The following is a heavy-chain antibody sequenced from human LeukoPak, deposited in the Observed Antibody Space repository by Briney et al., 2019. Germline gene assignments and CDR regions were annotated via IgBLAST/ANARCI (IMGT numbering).Heavy chain of an antibody. CDR2: INHSGST. V-gene: IGHV4-34*01. Sequence: SETLSLPCAVYGGSFSGYYWSWIRQPPGKGLEWIGEINHSGSTNYNPSLKSRVTISVDTSKNQFSLKLSSVTAADTAVYYCASRQAPDIVVVPAAMHSSSNWFDPWGQGTLVTVSS. J-gene: IGHJ5*02. CDR3: ASRQAPDIVVVPAAMHSSSNWFDP. CDR1: GGSFSGYY. D-gene: IGHD2-2*01.